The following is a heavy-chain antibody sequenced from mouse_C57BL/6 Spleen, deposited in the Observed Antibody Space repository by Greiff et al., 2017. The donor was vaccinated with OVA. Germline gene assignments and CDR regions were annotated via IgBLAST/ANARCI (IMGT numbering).Heavy chain of an antibody. J-gene: IGHJ2*01. CDR1: GYSFTGYF. V-gene: IGHV1-20*01. Sequence: VHVKQSGPELVKPGDSVKISCKASGYSFTGYFMNWVMQSHGKSLEWIGRINPYNGDTFYNQKFKGKATLTVDKSSSTAHMELRSLTSEDSAVYYCARSRLLRFYFDYWGQGTTLTVSS. CDR3: ARSRLLRFYFDY. CDR2: INPYNGDT. D-gene: IGHD1-1*01.